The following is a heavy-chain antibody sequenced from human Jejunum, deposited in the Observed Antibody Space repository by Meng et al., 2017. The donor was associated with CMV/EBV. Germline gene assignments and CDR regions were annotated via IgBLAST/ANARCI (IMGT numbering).Heavy chain of an antibody. J-gene: IGHJ4*02. CDR1: GGCCSNSRHC. CDR3: ARVPPSGNYRFDY. V-gene: IGHV4-39*07. D-gene: IGHD3-16*02. Sequence: LQRQEADPGLAKPSATLLLTCTAAGGCCSNSRHCWGWIRQPPGKGLEWIANIDYTGTTYYNPSHNRRVTIARATYKNQFSLKLNSVTAEDTAVYYCARVPPSGNYRFDYWGQGTLVTVSS. CDR2: IDYTGTT.